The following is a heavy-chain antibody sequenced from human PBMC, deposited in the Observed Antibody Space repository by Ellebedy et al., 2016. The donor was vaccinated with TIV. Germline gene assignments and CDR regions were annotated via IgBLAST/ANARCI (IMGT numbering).Heavy chain of an antibody. J-gene: IGHJ4*02. D-gene: IGHD6-6*01. Sequence: SVKVSCXASGGTFSSYAISWVRQAPGQGLEWMGGIIPIFGTANYAQKFQGRVTITADESTSTAYMELRSLRSDDTAVYYCARTQGVVPPERYSSSSDYFDYWGQGTLVTVSS. CDR3: ARTQGVVPPERYSSSSDYFDY. CDR2: IIPIFGTA. V-gene: IGHV1-69*13. CDR1: GGTFSSYA.